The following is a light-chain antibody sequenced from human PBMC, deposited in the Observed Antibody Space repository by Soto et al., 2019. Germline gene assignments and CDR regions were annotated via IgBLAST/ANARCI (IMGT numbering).Light chain of an antibody. V-gene: IGLV1-47*01. Sequence: QSVLTQPPSASGTPGQRVTISCSGGISNIGSNPVYWHQHLPGTAPKLLVYRNNQRPSGVPDRFSDSKSGTSAFLAISGLRSEDEADYYRAAWDDRLSHYLFGNGTKVTVX. J-gene: IGLJ1*01. CDR1: ISNIGSNP. CDR3: AAWDDRLSHYL. CDR2: RNN.